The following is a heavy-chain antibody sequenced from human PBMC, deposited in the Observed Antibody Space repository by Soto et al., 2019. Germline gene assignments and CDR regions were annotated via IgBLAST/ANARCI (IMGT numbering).Heavy chain of an antibody. CDR2: IYYSGST. CDR1: GGSISSYY. D-gene: IGHD6-13*01. Sequence: PSETLSLTCTVSGGSISSYYWSWIRQPPGKGLEWIGYIYYSGSTNYNPSLKSRVTISVDTSKNQFSLKLSSVTAADTAVYYCARTEIPIAAAGTGYYYGMDVWGQGTTVTVSS. J-gene: IGHJ6*02. V-gene: IGHV4-59*08. CDR3: ARTEIPIAAAGTGYYYGMDV.